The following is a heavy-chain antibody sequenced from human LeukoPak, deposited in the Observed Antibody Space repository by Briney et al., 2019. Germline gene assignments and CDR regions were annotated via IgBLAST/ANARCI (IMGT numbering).Heavy chain of an antibody. CDR3: ASRSGPSITMIEGAATRRYWYFDL. D-gene: IGHD3-22*01. Sequence: GGSLRLSCAASGFTFSSYGMHWVRQAPGKGLEWVAFIRYDGSNKYYADSVKGRFTISRDNSKNTLYLQMNSLRSEDTAVYYCASRSGPSITMIEGAATRRYWYFDLWGRGTLVIVSS. V-gene: IGHV3-30*02. J-gene: IGHJ2*01. CDR1: GFTFSSYG. CDR2: IRYDGSNK.